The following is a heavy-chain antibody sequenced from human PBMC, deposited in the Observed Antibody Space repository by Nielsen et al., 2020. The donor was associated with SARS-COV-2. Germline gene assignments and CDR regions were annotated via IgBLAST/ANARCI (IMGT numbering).Heavy chain of an antibody. Sequence: VRQAPGKGLEWVAVISYDGSNKYYADSVKGRFTISRDNAKNSLYLQMNSLRAEDTAAYYCARDDGIGYCSSTSCRPGVYYYYYGMDVWGQGTTVTVSS. CDR3: ARDDGIGYCSSTSCRPGVYYYYYGMDV. D-gene: IGHD2-2*01. V-gene: IGHV3-30-3*01. J-gene: IGHJ6*02. CDR2: ISYDGSNK.